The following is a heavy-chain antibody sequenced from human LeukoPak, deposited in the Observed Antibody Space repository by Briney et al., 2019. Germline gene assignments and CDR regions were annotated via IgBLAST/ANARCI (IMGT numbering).Heavy chain of an antibody. Sequence: GASVKVSCKASGYTFTSYGISWVRQAPAQGREWMGWISAYNGNTNYAQKLQGRVTMTTDTSTSTAYMELRSLRSDDTAVYYCARVRVTIFGVVIWGSNWFDPWGQGTLVTVSS. J-gene: IGHJ5*02. D-gene: IGHD3-3*01. V-gene: IGHV1-18*01. CDR3: ARVRVTIFGVVIWGSNWFDP. CDR1: GYTFTSYG. CDR2: ISAYNGNT.